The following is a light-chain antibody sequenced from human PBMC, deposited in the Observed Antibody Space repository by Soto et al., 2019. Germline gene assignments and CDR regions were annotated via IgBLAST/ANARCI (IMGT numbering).Light chain of an antibody. Sequence: EIMLKQSPATLSLSPGERATLSCRASQSVNGLLGWYQQKPGQAPRLLISDASNRATGIPARFSGSGFETDFTLTISSIEPEEFSVDYCQQRISWPLTFGGGTKVEIK. V-gene: IGKV3-11*01. CDR1: QSVNGL. CDR3: QQRISWPLT. J-gene: IGKJ4*01. CDR2: DAS.